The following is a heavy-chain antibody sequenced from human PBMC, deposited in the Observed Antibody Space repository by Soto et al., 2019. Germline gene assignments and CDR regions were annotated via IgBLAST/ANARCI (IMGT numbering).Heavy chain of an antibody. CDR1: GFTLTNYA. CDR3: AGSWT. J-gene: IGHJ3*01. V-gene: IGHV3-23*01. CDR2: ISASGDRT. D-gene: IGHD5-12*01. Sequence: EVQLLESGGGLVQPGGSLRLSCAVSGFTLTNYAMSWVRQAPGKGLEWVAGISASGDRTYYADSVKGRFTISKDSSKNTLWLEMNSITAEVSAVYNCAGSWTWGQGTRVTVSS.